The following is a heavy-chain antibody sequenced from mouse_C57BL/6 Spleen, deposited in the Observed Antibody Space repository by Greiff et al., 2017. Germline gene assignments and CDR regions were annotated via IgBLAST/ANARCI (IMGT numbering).Heavy chain of an antibody. V-gene: IGHV1-15*01. J-gene: IGHJ1*03. CDR2: IDPETGGT. CDR3: TRDLLLYWYFDV. D-gene: IGHD1-1*01. CDR1: GYTFTDYE. Sequence: VQLQQSGAELVRPGASVTLSCKASGYTFTDYEMHWVKQTPVHGLEWIGAIDPETGGTAYNQKFKGKAILTADKSSSTAYMELRSLTSEDSAVYYCTRDLLLYWYFDVWGTGTTVTVSA.